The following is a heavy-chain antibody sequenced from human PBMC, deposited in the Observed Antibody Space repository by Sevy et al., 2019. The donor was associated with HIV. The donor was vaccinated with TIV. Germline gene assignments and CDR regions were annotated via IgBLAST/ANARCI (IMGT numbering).Heavy chain of an antibody. J-gene: IGHJ6*02. CDR2: IKRDGSEK. Sequence: GGSLGLSCVASGFMFSNYWMSWVRQAPGKGLEWVANIKRDGSEKYYVASVKGRFTISRDNAKNSLYLQMNSLRVEDTAVYYCARDCSSTSCLWGMDVWGPGTTVTVSS. D-gene: IGHD2-2*01. CDR1: GFMFSNYW. V-gene: IGHV3-7*03. CDR3: ARDCSSTSCLWGMDV.